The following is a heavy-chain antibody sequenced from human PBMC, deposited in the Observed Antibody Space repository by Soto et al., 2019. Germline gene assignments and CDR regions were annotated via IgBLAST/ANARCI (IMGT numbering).Heavy chain of an antibody. CDR1: GFTFSDYY. CDR3: ARSGDNYNRLDY. D-gene: IGHD4-17*01. CDR2: SSNSGTFS. V-gene: IGHV3-11*06. J-gene: IGHJ4*02. Sequence: GGSRRLSGEVAGFTFSDYYISWIRQARGKGLEWISYSSNSGTFSRYADSVKGRFSISRDNTKNLLYPQMNSLRAEDTAVYYCARSGDNYNRLDYWGQGTPVTVSS.